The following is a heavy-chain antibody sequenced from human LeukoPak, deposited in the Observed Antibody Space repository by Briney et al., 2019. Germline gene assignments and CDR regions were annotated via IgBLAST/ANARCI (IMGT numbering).Heavy chain of an antibody. D-gene: IGHD3-10*01. J-gene: IGHJ4*02. CDR3: ASTLWFGELFSDY. CDR1: GGSISSGGYY. Sequence: SETLSLTCTVSGGSISSGGYYWSWIRQHPGKGLEWIGYIYYSGSTYYNPSLKSRATISVDTSKNRFSLKLSSVTAADTAVYYCASTLWFGELFSDYWGQGTLVTASS. V-gene: IGHV4-31*03. CDR2: IYYSGST.